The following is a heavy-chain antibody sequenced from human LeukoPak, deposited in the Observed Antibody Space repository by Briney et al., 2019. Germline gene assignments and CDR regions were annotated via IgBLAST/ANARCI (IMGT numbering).Heavy chain of an antibody. Sequence: SGTLSLTCTVSGGSISSYYWSWIRQPPGKGLEWIGYIYYSGSTNYNPSLKSRVTISVDTSKNQFSLKLNSVTAADTAVYYCAGGGDSGGYYYPMFDYWGQGTLVTVSS. CDR2: IYYSGST. CDR1: GGSISSYY. V-gene: IGHV4-59*01. CDR3: AGGGDSGGYYYPMFDY. J-gene: IGHJ4*02. D-gene: IGHD3-22*01.